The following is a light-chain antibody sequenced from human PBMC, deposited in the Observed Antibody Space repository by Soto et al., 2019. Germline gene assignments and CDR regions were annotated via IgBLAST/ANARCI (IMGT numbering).Light chain of an antibody. CDR1: SASVLTSYY. Sequence: QTVVSQEPSFSVSPGETVTLTCGLTSASVLTSYYPSWYQQTPGQAPRTLIYSTNIRSSGVPDRFSGSILGNKAALTITGAQAEDEADYYCTSFSSSTSLYVFGTGTKVTVL. CDR2: STN. J-gene: IGLJ1*01. V-gene: IGLV8-61*01. CDR3: TSFSSSTSLYV.